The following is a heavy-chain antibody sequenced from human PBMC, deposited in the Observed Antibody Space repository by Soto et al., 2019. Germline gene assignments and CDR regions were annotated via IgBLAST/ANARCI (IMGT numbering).Heavy chain of an antibody. D-gene: IGHD2-8*01. Sequence: GGSLRLSCAASGFTFSSYAMSWVRQAPGKGLEWVSAISGSGGSTYYADSVKGRFTISRDNSKNTLYLQMNSLRAEDTAVYYCVTDIVLMVYAIFEYWGQGTLVTVSS. CDR2: ISGSGGST. J-gene: IGHJ4*02. CDR3: VTDIVLMVYAIFEY. V-gene: IGHV3-23*01. CDR1: GFTFSSYA.